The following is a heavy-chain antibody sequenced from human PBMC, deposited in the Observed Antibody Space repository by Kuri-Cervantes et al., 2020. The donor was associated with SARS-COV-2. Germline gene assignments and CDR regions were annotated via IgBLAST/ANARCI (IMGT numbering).Heavy chain of an antibody. J-gene: IGHJ3*02. CDR3: ARVEYGDYADAFDI. D-gene: IGHD4-17*01. CDR1: GFTFSSYW. CDR2: IKQDGSEK. V-gene: IGHV3-7*01. Sequence: GGSLRLSCAASGFTFSSYWMSWVRQAPGKGLEGVANIKQDGSEKYYVDSVKGRFTISRDNAKNSLYLQMNSLRAEETAVYYCARVEYGDYADAFDIWGQGTMVTVSS.